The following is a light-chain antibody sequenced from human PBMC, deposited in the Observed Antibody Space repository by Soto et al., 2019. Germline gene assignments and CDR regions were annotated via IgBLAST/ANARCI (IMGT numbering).Light chain of an antibody. CDR3: SSYTSRTTFVI. CDR2: EVS. V-gene: IGLV2-14*01. CDR1: SSDIGGYNY. J-gene: IGLJ2*01. Sequence: SALTQPASVSGSPGQSITISCTGTSSDIGGYNYVSWYQHHPGKATKLMIYEVSNRPSGVSNRFSGSKSGNTASLTISGLQAEDEADYHCSSYTSRTTFVIFGGGTKLTVL.